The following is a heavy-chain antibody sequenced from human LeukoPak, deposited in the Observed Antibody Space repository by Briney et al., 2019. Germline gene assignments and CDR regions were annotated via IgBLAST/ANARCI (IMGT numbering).Heavy chain of an antibody. CDR2: IIPIFGTA. CDR3: TRGSPSPNRNDLGRDV. CDR1: GGTFSSYA. D-gene: IGHD1-1*01. Sequence: GSSVKVSCTASGGTFSSYAISWVRQAPGQGLEWMGGIIPIFGTANYAQKFQGRVTITADESTSTAYMELSSLRSEDTAVYYCTRGSPSPNRNDLGRDVWGKGTTVTVSS. V-gene: IGHV1-69*01. J-gene: IGHJ6*04.